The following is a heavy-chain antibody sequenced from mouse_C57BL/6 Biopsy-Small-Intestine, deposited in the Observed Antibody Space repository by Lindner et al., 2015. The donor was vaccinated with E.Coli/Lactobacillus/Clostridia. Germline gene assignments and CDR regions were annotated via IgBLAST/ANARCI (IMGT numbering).Heavy chain of an antibody. CDR3: ASARGDGSFAY. J-gene: IGHJ3*01. V-gene: IGHV2-6*01. CDR2: IWTNGRT. CDR1: GFSLTSFG. Sequence: VQLQESGPGLVAPSQSLSITCTVSGFSLTSFGIDWVRQSPGKGLEWLGVIWTNGRTNYNSALQSRLSINKDNSRGQVSLKMDSLQTDDTAKYYCASARGDGSFAYWGQGTLVTVSA. D-gene: IGHD2-3*01.